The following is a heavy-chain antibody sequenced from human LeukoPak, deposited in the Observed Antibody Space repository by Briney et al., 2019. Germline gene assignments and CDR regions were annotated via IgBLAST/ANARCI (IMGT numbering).Heavy chain of an antibody. Sequence: PGGSLRLSCAASGFTFSNYWMTWVRQAPGKGLEWVAKIKQDGSEIYYVDSVTGRFTISRDNAKNSVFLQMNSLRAEDTAVYYCAKDSGTYAFDYWGQGTLVIVSS. J-gene: IGHJ4*02. V-gene: IGHV3-7*04. D-gene: IGHD1-26*01. CDR1: GFTFSNYW. CDR2: IKQDGSEI. CDR3: AKDSGTYAFDY.